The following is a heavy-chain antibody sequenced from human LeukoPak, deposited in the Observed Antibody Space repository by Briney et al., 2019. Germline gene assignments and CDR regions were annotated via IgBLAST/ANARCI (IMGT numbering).Heavy chain of an antibody. CDR1: GGTFSSYA. V-gene: IGHV1-69*13. Sequence: GASVKVSCKASGGTFSSYAISWVRQAPGQGLEWMGGFIPIFGTANYAQKFQGRVTITADESTSTAYMELSSLRSEDTAVYYCAREVPGDFWSGYYTGSWFDPWGQGTLVTVSS. J-gene: IGHJ5*02. D-gene: IGHD3-3*01. CDR3: AREVPGDFWSGYYTGSWFDP. CDR2: FIPIFGTA.